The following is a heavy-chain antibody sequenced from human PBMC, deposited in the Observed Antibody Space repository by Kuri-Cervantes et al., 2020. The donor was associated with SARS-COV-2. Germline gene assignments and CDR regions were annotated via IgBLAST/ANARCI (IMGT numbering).Heavy chain of an antibody. D-gene: IGHD6-6*01. Sequence: SETLSLTCTVSGGSISSSSYYWGWIRQPPGKGLEWIGSIYYSGSTYYNPSLKSRVTISVDTSKNQFSLKLSSVTAADTAVYYCARVSLGSSGGYYYYYGMDVWGQGTTVTVSS. V-gene: IGHV4-39*01. CDR2: IYYSGST. CDR1: GGSISSSSYY. J-gene: IGHJ6*02. CDR3: ARVSLGSSGGYYYYYGMDV.